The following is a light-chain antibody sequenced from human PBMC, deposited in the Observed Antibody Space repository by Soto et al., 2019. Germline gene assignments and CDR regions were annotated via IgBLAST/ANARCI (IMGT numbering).Light chain of an antibody. CDR2: DAS. CDR1: QSITTF. CDR3: QQYSTFPLT. J-gene: IGKJ4*01. V-gene: IGKV1-5*01. Sequence: DIQMTQSPSTLSASIGDRVTITCRASQSITTFLAWYQQKPGKAPQILIYDASKLEPGDPSRLSGGGSGTEFTLTISSLQPDDCASYYCQQYSTFPLTFGGGTRVEIK.